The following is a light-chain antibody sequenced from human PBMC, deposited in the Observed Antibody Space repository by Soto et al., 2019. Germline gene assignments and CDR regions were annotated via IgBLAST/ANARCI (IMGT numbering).Light chain of an antibody. CDR1: QTVSSNF. V-gene: IGKV3-20*01. CDR3: QQYGSSPLT. J-gene: IGKJ4*01. CDR2: GAS. Sequence: EIVLTQSPGTLYLSPGERATLSCRASQTVSSNFLAWFQQKPGQAPRFGIYGASSRATGIPDRFSGSGSGTDFTLTISRLEPEDFAVYYCQQYGSSPLTFGGGTKVEIK.